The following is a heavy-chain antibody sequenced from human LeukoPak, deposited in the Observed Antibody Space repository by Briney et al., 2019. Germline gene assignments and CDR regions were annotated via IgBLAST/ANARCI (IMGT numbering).Heavy chain of an antibody. Sequence: SETLSLTCAVYGGSFSGYYWSWIRQPPGKGLEWIGEINHSGSTNYNPSLKSRATISVDTSKNQFSLKLSSVTAADTAVYYCASLRPWRKKGVFDYWGQGTLVTVSS. CDR1: GGSFSGYY. D-gene: IGHD3-3*01. V-gene: IGHV4-34*01. CDR3: ASLRPWRKKGVFDY. CDR2: INHSGST. J-gene: IGHJ4*02.